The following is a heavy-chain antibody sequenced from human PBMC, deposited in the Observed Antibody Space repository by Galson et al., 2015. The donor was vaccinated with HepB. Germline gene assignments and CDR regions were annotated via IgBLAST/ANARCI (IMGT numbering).Heavy chain of an antibody. J-gene: IGHJ5*02. D-gene: IGHD5-18*01. CDR3: ARLADTAMAPYNWFDP. Sequence: SVKVSCKASGYTFTSYGISWVRQAPGQGLEWMGWISAYNGNTNYAQKLQGRVTMTTDTSTSTAYMELRSLRSDDTAVYYCARLADTAMAPYNWFDPWGQGTLVTVSS. V-gene: IGHV1-18*01. CDR1: GYTFTSYG. CDR2: ISAYNGNT.